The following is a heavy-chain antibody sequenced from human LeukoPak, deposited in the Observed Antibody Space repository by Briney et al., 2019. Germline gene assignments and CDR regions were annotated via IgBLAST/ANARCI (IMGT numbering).Heavy chain of an antibody. Sequence: SETLSLTCTVSGGSISSYYWSWIRQPPGKGLEWIGYIYYSGSTNYNPSLKSRVTISVDTSKNQFSLKLSSVTAADTAVYYCARGPEPGTFDPWGQGTLVTVSS. D-gene: IGHD1-14*01. CDR2: IYYSGST. V-gene: IGHV4-59*08. CDR1: GGSISSYY. J-gene: IGHJ5*02. CDR3: ARGPEPGTFDP.